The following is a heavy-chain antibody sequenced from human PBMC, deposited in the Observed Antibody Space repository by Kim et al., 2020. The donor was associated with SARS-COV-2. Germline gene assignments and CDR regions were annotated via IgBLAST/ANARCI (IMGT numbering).Heavy chain of an antibody. J-gene: IGHJ5*02. V-gene: IGHV4-39*01. CDR3: ARHLGITMIVVVMGSWFDP. CDR2: IYYSGST. D-gene: IGHD3-22*01. CDR1: GGSISSSSYY. Sequence: SETLSLTCTVSGGSISSSSYYWGWIRQPPGKGLEWIGSIYYSGSTYYNPSLKSRVTISVDTSKNQFSLKLSSVTAADTAVYYCARHLGITMIVVVMGSWFDPWGQGTLVTVSS.